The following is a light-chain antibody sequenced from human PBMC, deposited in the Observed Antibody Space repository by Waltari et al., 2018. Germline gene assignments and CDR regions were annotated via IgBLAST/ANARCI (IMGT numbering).Light chain of an antibody. CDR3: CSYAGSSTWV. V-gene: IGLV2-23*01. Sequence: QSALTQPASVSGSPGQSITISCSGTTSTVGSYNLVSRYQQHPGKAPRLIIYEGSARPSGISNRFSGSTSANTASLTISGLQTEDEADYYCCSYAGSSTWVFGGGTKVTVL. CDR2: EGS. J-gene: IGLJ3*02. CDR1: TSTVGSYNL.